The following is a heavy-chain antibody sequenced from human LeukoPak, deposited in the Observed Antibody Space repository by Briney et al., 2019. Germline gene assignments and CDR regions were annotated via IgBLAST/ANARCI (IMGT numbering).Heavy chain of an antibody. Sequence: PGGSLRLSCGASGFTFSSYEMNWVRQAPGKGLEWVSYISTSGRTIYYADSVKGRLTIFRDNAKNSLYLQMNSLRAEDAAVYYCARGYFLGFDYWGQGTLVTVSS. V-gene: IGHV3-48*03. D-gene: IGHD2/OR15-2a*01. J-gene: IGHJ4*02. CDR2: ISTSGRTI. CDR1: GFTFSSYE. CDR3: ARGYFLGFDY.